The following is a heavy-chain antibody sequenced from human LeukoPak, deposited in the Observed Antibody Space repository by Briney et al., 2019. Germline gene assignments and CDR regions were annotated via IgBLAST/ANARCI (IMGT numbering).Heavy chain of an antibody. D-gene: IGHD3-22*01. J-gene: IGHJ5*02. Sequence: SETLSLTCTVSGDSVSSSSYHWAWIRQPPGKGLEWIGSIYYSGSTFYSPSLKSRVTISLDTSKNQFSLRLSSVTAADTAVYYCAHEVVVISARWFDPWGQGTLVTVSS. CDR3: AHEVVVISARWFDP. CDR1: GDSVSSSSYH. CDR2: IYYSGST. V-gene: IGHV4-39*07.